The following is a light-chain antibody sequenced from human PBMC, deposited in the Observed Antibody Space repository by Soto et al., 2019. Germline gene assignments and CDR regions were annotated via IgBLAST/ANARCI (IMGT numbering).Light chain of an antibody. CDR2: GAS. CDR1: QSVSTN. Sequence: EIVMTQCPATLSVSPGERTTLSCRASQSVSTNLHWYQQKPGQAPRLLIYGASTMATGIPARFSGSGSGADFTLTISRLEPEDFAVYYCQQYGSSPPRTFGQGTKVDNK. CDR3: QQYGSSPPRT. J-gene: IGKJ1*01. V-gene: IGKV3-15*01.